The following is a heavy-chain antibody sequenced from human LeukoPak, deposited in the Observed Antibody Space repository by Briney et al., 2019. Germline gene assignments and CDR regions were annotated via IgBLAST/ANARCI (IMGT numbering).Heavy chain of an antibody. CDR3: ARGRYSAGDNWFDP. D-gene: IGHD3-9*01. J-gene: IGHJ5*02. Sequence: PAETLSLTCTVSGGSITSSYWSWIRQSPGKGLEWIGYIHYTGSTNYNPSLKSRVTMLIDASKNQFSLKLSSVTAADTAVYYCARGRYSAGDNWFDPWGQGTLVTVSS. V-gene: IGHV4-59*01. CDR2: IHYTGST. CDR1: GGSITSSY.